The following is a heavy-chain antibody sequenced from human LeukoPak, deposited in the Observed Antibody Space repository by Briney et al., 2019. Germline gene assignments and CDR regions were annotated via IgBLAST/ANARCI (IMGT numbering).Heavy chain of an antibody. Sequence: SETLSLTCTVPGGSISSGSYYWSWIRQPAGKGLEWIGRIYTSGSTNYNPSLKSRVTMSVDTSKNQFSLKLSSVTAADTAVYYCARERDSSGYYIYWGQGTLVTVSS. CDR1: GGSISSGSYY. V-gene: IGHV4-61*02. J-gene: IGHJ4*02. D-gene: IGHD3-22*01. CDR2: IYTSGST. CDR3: ARERDSSGYYIY.